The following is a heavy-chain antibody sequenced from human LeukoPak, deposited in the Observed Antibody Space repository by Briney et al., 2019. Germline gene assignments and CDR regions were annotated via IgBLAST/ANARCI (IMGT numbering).Heavy chain of an antibody. D-gene: IGHD3-22*01. CDR3: ARSRAYDSTYWYFDL. V-gene: IGHV3-48*02. Sequence: GGSLRLSCAASGFTFSSYSMNWVRQAPGKGLEWVSYISSSSTIYYADSVKGRFTISRDNAKNSLYLQMNSLRDEDTAVYYCARSRAYDSTYWYFDLWGRGTLVTVSS. CDR2: ISSSSTI. J-gene: IGHJ2*01. CDR1: GFTFSSYS.